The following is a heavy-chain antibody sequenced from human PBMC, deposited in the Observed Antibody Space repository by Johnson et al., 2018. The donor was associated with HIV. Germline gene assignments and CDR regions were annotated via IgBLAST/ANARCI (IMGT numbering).Heavy chain of an antibody. D-gene: IGHD2-21*02. CDR2: IGTAGDT. J-gene: IGHJ3*02. Sequence: VQLVESGGGLVKPGGSLRLSCAASGFTFSSYDMHWVRQATGKGLEWVSAIGTAGDTYYPGPVKGRFTISRENAKNSLYLQMNSLRAGDTAVYYCAKASDGTWQHAFDIWGQGTMVTVSS. CDR3: AKASDGTWQHAFDI. CDR1: GFTFSSYD. V-gene: IGHV3-13*01.